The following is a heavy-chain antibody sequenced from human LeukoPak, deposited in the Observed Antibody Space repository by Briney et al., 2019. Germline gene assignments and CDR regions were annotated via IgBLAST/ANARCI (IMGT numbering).Heavy chain of an antibody. CDR1: GFTFSSYW. D-gene: IGHD3-22*01. V-gene: IGHV3-7*01. J-gene: IGHJ4*02. Sequence: GGSLRLSCAASGFTFSSYWMSCVRQAPGKGLVWVANIKQDGREKYYVDSVKGRFTISRDNAKNSLYLQMNSLRAEDTAVYYCARDSFYDSSGYWGQGTLVTVSS. CDR2: IKQDGREK. CDR3: ARDSFYDSSGY.